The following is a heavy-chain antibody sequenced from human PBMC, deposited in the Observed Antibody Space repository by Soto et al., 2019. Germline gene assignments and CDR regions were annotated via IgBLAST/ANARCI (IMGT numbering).Heavy chain of an antibody. CDR3: ARQGSYGDHDY. CDR1: GFTFSSYS. V-gene: IGHV3-21*01. Sequence: EVQLVESGGGLVKPGGSLRLSCAASGFTFSSYSINWVRQAPGKGLEWVSSISSSSSYIYYADSVKGRFTISRDNAKNSLYLQMNSLRAEDKAMYYCARQGSYGDHDYWGQGTLVTVSS. CDR2: ISSSSSYI. D-gene: IGHD4-17*01. J-gene: IGHJ4*02.